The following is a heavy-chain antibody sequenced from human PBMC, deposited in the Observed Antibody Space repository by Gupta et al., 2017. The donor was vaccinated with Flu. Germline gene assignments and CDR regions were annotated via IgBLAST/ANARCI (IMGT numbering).Heavy chain of an antibody. J-gene: IGHJ4*02. V-gene: IGHV3-30*18. CDR1: GFPFSSYD. CDR3: AKDVRRAAVYYFDY. CDR2: ISTDGRDY. D-gene: IGHD6-25*01. Sequence: QVQLVESGGGVVQPGRSLRLSCATSGFPFSSYDMTWVRQAPGKGLEWVAVISTDGRDYYYTDSVKGRFTISRDNSKNTLYLQMNSLRFEDTAVYYCAKDVRRAAVYYFDYWGQGTLITVSS.